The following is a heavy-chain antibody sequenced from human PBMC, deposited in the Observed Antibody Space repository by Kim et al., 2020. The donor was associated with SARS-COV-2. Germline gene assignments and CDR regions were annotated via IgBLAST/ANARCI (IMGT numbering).Heavy chain of an antibody. J-gene: IGHJ6*02. Sequence: GGSLRLSCAASGFTFSSYEMNWVRQAPGKGLEWVSYISSSGSTIYYADSVKGRFTISRDNAKNSLYLQMNSLRAEDTAVYYCARGGSWGYYYYYGMDVWGQGTTVTVSS. CDR1: GFTFSSYE. CDR2: ISSSGSTI. CDR3: ARGGSWGYYYYYGMDV. D-gene: IGHD6-13*01. V-gene: IGHV3-48*03.